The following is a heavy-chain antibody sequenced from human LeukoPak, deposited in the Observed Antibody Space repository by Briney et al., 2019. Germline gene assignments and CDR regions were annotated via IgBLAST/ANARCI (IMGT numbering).Heavy chain of an antibody. CDR2: INPNSGGT. Sequence: ASVKVSCKASGYTFTGYYMHWVRQAPGQGLEWMGWINPNSGGTNYAQKFQGRVTMTRDTSISTAYMELSRLRSDDTAVYYCASSLITMIVGRVDYWGQGTLVTVSS. CDR1: GYTFTGYY. D-gene: IGHD3-22*01. V-gene: IGHV1-2*02. J-gene: IGHJ4*02. CDR3: ASSLITMIVGRVDY.